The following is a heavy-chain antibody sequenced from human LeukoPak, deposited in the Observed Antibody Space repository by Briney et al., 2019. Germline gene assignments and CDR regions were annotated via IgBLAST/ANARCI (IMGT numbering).Heavy chain of an antibody. J-gene: IGHJ6*02. V-gene: IGHV3-21*01. CDR3: ARVSERIQLWLSSIYYGMDV. Sequence: GGSLRLSCAASGFTFSSYSMNWVRQAPWKGLEWVSSIISSSSYIYYADSVKGRFTISRDNAKNSLYLQMNSLRAEDTAVYYCARVSERIQLWLSSIYYGMDVWGQGTTVTVSS. CDR2: IISSSSYI. CDR1: GFTFSSYS. D-gene: IGHD5-18*01.